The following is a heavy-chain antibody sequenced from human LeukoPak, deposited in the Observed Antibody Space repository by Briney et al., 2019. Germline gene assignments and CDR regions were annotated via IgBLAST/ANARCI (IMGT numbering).Heavy chain of an antibody. Sequence: PGGSLRLSCAASGFTFSSYGMHWVRQAPGKGLEWVTVISYDGSNKYYADSVKGRFTISRDNSKNTLYLQMNSLRAEDTAVYYCARRDSSGSLDFDYWGQGTLVTVSS. D-gene: IGHD3-22*01. CDR3: ARRDSSGSLDFDY. CDR1: GFTFSSYG. J-gene: IGHJ4*02. CDR2: ISYDGSNK. V-gene: IGHV3-30*03.